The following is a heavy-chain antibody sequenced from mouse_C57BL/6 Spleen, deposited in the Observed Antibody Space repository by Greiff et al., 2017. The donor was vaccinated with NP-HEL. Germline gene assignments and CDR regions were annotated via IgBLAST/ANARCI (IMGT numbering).Heavy chain of an antibody. CDR1: GFTFTDYY. CDR3: TRYYYFDY. Sequence: EVKLMESGGGLVQPGGSLSLSCAASGFTFTDYYMSWVRQPPGKALEWLGFIRNKANGYTTEYSASVKGRFTISRDNSQSILYLQMKALRAEDSATYYCTRYYYFDYWGQGTTLTVSS. V-gene: IGHV7-3*01. J-gene: IGHJ2*01. CDR2: IRNKANGYTT.